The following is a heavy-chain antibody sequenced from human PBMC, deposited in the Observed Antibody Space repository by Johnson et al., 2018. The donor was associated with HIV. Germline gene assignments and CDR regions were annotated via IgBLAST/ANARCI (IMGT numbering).Heavy chain of an antibody. CDR2: ISYDGSNK. V-gene: IGHV3-30*04. CDR1: GFTFSSYA. CDR3: ARDHTMIVWGVAFDI. Sequence: QVQLVESGGGVVQPGRSLRLSCAASGFTFSSYAMHWVRQAPGKGLEWVAVISYDGSNKYYGDSVKGRFTISRDNSKNSLYLKMNSLRAEDTAVYYCARDHTMIVWGVAFDIWGQGTMVTVSS. D-gene: IGHD3-22*01. J-gene: IGHJ3*02.